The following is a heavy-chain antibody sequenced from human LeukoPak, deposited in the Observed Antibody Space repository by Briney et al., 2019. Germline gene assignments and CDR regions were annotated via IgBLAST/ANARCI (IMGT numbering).Heavy chain of an antibody. Sequence: SETLPLTCTVSDDSITMYYWTWIRQPPGKGLEWIGEIYHSGSTNYNPSLKSRVTISVDKSKNQFSLKLSSVTAADTAVYYCARASMSTMIDYYFDYWGQGTLVTVSS. CDR1: DDSITMYY. CDR3: ARASMSTMIDYYFDY. CDR2: IYHSGST. D-gene: IGHD3-22*01. V-gene: IGHV4-59*12. J-gene: IGHJ4*02.